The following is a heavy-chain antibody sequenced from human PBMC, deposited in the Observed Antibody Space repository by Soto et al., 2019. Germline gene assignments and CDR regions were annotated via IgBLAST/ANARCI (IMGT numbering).Heavy chain of an antibody. J-gene: IGHJ2*01. V-gene: IGHV1-69*13. CDR2: ITLIFRAT. CDR1: GGTFSSDG. D-gene: IGHD3-22*01. CDR3: ATGRDTYYYDSSGYSGWYFDL. Sequence: SVKVSCKASGGTFSSDGISWVRQAPGQGLEWMGGITLIFRATKYAQKFQGRVTITADESTSTAYMELSSLRSEDTAVYYCATGRDTYYYDSSGYSGWYFDLWGRGTPVTVSS.